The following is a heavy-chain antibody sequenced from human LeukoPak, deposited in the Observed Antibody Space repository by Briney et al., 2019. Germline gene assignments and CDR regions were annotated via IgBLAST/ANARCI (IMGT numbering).Heavy chain of an antibody. D-gene: IGHD2-15*01. CDR1: GGSFSGYY. V-gene: IGHV4-34*01. Sequence: SETLSLTCAVYGGSFSGYYWSWIRQPPGKGLGWIGEINHSGSTNYNPSLKSRVTISVDTSKNQFSLKLSSVTAADTAVYYCARVRGIVVVVAAKLGGHYFDYWGQGTLVTVSS. J-gene: IGHJ4*02. CDR3: ARVRGIVVVVAAKLGGHYFDY. CDR2: INHSGST.